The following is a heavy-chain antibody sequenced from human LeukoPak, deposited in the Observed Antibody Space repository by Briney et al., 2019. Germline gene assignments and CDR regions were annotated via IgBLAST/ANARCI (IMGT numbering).Heavy chain of an antibody. J-gene: IGHJ4*02. CDR2: TRYDGSNK. D-gene: IGHD1-26*01. V-gene: IGHV3-30*02. CDR3: AKVLRLGDYFDY. Sequence: GGSLRLSCAASGFTFSSYGMHWVRQAPGKGLEWVAFTRYDGSNKYYADSVKGRFTISRDNSKNTLYLQMNSLRAEDTAVYYCAKVLRLGDYFDYWGQGTLVTVSS. CDR1: GFTFSSYG.